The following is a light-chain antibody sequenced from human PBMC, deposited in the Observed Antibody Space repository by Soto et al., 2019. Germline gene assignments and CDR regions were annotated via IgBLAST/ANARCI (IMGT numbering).Light chain of an antibody. V-gene: IGLV2-14*01. Sequence: QSVLTQPASVSGSPGQSITISCTGTSSDIGAYDYVSWYQQYPGRVPKLLIHEVTNWPSGVSDRFSGSKSGNTASLTISGLQTEDEADYYCSSHAGSSAFYVFGTGTKLTVL. CDR1: SSDIGAYDY. CDR3: SSHAGSSAFYV. CDR2: EVT. J-gene: IGLJ1*01.